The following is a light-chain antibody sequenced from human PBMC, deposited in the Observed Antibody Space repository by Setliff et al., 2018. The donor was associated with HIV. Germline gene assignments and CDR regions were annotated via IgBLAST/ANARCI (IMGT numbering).Light chain of an antibody. CDR3: SSYTKTSTLL. CDR2: DVS. J-gene: IGLJ1*01. CDR1: SRDIGTYDF. V-gene: IGLV2-14*03. Sequence: QSALTQPASISGSPGQSITISCAGTSRDIGTYDFVSWYQQHPGKAPKLLIYDVSDRPSGVSDRFSSSKSGNTASLTISGLQTEDEADYYCSSYTKTSTLLFGTGTKVTVL.